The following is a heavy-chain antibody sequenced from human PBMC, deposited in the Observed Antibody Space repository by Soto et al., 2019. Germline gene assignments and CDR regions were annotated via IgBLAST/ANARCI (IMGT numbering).Heavy chain of an antibody. CDR1: GFTFSNYR. CDR2: IKSDGSSS. D-gene: IGHD4-17*01. Sequence: EEQLVESGGGLVQPGGSLRLSCAASGFTFSNYRMHWVRQAPGKGLVWVSRIKSDGSSSTYADSVKGRFTISRDNAKNTLYLQMNSLRAEDSAVYYCARETERNGDYDLDYWGQGTLVTVSS. V-gene: IGHV3-74*01. CDR3: ARETERNGDYDLDY. J-gene: IGHJ4*02.